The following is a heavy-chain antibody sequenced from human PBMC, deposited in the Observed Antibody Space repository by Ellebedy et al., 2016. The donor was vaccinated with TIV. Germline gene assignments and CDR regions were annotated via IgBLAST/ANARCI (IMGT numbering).Heavy chain of an antibody. CDR3: ARGTGYSSSWYTVAPIPYYFDY. Sequence: GESLKISCKGSGYSFTSYWIGWVRQMPGKGLEWMGIIYPGDSDTRYSPSFQGQVTISADKSISTAYLQWSTLKASDTAMYYCARGTGYSSSWYTVAPIPYYFDYWGQGTLVTVSS. V-gene: IGHV5-51*01. J-gene: IGHJ4*02. CDR1: GYSFTSYW. D-gene: IGHD6-13*01. CDR2: IYPGDSDT.